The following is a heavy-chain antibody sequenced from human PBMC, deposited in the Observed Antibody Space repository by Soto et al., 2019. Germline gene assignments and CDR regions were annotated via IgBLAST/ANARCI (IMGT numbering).Heavy chain of an antibody. CDR3: VRVGGYYGDYPNFDY. Sequence: SETLSLTCSVSGSSISPYYWSWLRQPPGKGLEWIGNIYYTGSTKYNPSLKSRVTMSVATSKSQFSLRMTSVTAADTAVYYCVRVGGYYGDYPNFDYWGQGTLVTVS. CDR1: GSSISPYY. CDR2: IYYTGST. D-gene: IGHD4-17*01. V-gene: IGHV4-59*01. J-gene: IGHJ4*02.